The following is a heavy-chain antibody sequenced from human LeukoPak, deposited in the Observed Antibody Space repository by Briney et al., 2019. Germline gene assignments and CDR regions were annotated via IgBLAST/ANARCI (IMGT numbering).Heavy chain of an antibody. V-gene: IGHV3-23*01. CDR3: AKEKVLATVGTVGFDP. J-gene: IGHJ5*02. CDR1: GFNLSTNA. CDR2: ISGSGGNT. Sequence: GALRPSCAASGFNLSTNAMSWVRQAPGKGLEWGLAISGSGGNTYYTDSVKGRFTISRDNSKNTLYLQISSLRAEDTAVYYCAKEKVLATVGTVGFDPWGQGTLVTVSS. D-gene: IGHD6-13*01.